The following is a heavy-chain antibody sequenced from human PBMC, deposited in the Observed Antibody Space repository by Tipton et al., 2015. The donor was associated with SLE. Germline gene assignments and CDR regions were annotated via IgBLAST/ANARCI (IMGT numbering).Heavy chain of an antibody. CDR3: ARSAVYSFGYATSFDI. Sequence: LTCAVYGGSFSGYYWSWIRQPPGKRLEWIGEINHSGSTDYNPSLKSRVTISVDTPKNQFSLKLSSVTAADTAVYYCARSAVYSFGYATSFDIWGQGTMVTVSS. CDR1: GGSFSGYY. CDR2: INHSGST. D-gene: IGHD5-18*01. J-gene: IGHJ3*02. V-gene: IGHV4-34*01.